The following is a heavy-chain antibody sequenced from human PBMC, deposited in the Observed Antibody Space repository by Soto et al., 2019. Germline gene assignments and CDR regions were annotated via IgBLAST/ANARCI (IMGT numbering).Heavy chain of an antibody. CDR1: GFTFSDHN. J-gene: IGHJ4*02. D-gene: IGHD6-19*01. CDR3: ARRAGDSSGHRFDY. Sequence: XGSLRLSCAASGFTFSDHNMAWIRQAPGKGLEWLSYITTSSTLYYAVSVKGRFTMSRDNAKNSLYLLMNSLRVEDTAVYYCARRAGDSSGHRFDYWGQGPLVTVSS. CDR2: ITTSSTL. V-gene: IGHV3-11*01.